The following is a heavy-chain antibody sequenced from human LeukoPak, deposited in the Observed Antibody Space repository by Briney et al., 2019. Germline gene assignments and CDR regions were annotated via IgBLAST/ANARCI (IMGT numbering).Heavy chain of an antibody. CDR2: MNPNSGNT. Sequence: GASVKVSCKASGYTFTSYDINWVRQATGQGLEWMGWMNPNSGNTGYAQKFQGRVTMTRNTSISTAYMELSSLRSEDTAVYYCARGRIPYSSSWRPFDYWGQGTLATVSS. V-gene: IGHV1-8*01. CDR1: GYTFTSYD. CDR3: ARGRIPYSSSWRPFDY. D-gene: IGHD6-13*01. J-gene: IGHJ4*02.